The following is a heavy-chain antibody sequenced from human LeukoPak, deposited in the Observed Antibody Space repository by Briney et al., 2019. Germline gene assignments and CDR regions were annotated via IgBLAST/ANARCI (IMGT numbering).Heavy chain of an antibody. CDR2: MFDTVST. J-gene: IGHJ4*02. CDR3: ATIKRGSTYGYFDF. Sequence: TASETLSLTCTVSGASTASYYWIWLRQPPGKELEWIAYMFDTVSTKYNPSLKSRLTLSVDTSKKQLSLRLSSVTAADTAVYYCATIKRGSTYGYFDFWGQGIKVTVSS. D-gene: IGHD5-18*01. V-gene: IGHV4-59*13. CDR1: GASTASYY.